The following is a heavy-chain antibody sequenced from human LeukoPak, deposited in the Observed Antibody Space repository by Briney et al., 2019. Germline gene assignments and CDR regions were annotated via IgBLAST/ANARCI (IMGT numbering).Heavy chain of an antibody. V-gene: IGHV3-23*01. CDR2: ISASGGST. CDR1: GFTFSSYA. D-gene: IGHD3-9*01. CDR3: AKDQYDVLTGYYFGTPDY. J-gene: IGHJ4*02. Sequence: GGSLRLSCAASGFTFSSYAMSWVRQAPGKGLEWVSAISASGGSTYYADSVKGRFTISRDNSKNTLYLQMNSLRAEDTAVYYCAKDQYDVLTGYYFGTPDYWGQGTLVTVSS.